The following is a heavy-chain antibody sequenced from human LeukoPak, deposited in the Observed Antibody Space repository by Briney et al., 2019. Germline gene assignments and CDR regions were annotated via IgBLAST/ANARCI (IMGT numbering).Heavy chain of an antibody. D-gene: IGHD1-26*01. CDR3: ARTDWEGYFDY. CDR1: SGSISSYY. J-gene: IGHJ4*02. V-gene: IGHV4-59*01. Sequence: KSSETLSLTCTVSSGSISSYYRSWIRQPPGKGLEWIGYIYYSGSTNYNPSLKSRVTISVDTSKNQFSLKLSSVTAADTAVYYCARTDWEGYFDYWGQGTLVTVSS. CDR2: IYYSGST.